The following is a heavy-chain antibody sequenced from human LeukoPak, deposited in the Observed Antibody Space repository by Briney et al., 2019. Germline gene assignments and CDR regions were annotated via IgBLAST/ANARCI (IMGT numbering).Heavy chain of an antibody. CDR1: GGSFSGYY. CDR2: INHSGST. Sequence: PSETLSLTCAVYGGSFSGYYWSWIRQPPGKGLEWIGEINHSGSTNYNPSLKSRVTISVDTSKNQFSLKLSSVTAADTAVYYCARGQQLPRRYYYYMDVRGKGTTCTGS. J-gene: IGHJ6*03. V-gene: IGHV4-34*01. CDR3: ARGQQLPRRYYYYMDV. D-gene: IGHD6-13*01.